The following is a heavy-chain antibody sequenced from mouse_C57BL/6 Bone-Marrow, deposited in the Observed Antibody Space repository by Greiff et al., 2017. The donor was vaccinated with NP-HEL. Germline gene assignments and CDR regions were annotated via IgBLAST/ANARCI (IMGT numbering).Heavy chain of an antibody. D-gene: IGHD1-1*01. CDR1: GYTFTSYW. J-gene: IGHJ1*03. CDR2: IDPSDSYT. V-gene: IGHV1-69*01. CDR3: ARSGTTVVATDWYFDV. Sequence: QVQLQQSGAELVMPGASVKLSCKASGYTFTSYWMHWVKQRPGQGLEWIGEIDPSDSYTNYNQKFKGKSTLTVDKSSSTAYMQLSSLTSEDSAVYYCARSGTTVVATDWYFDVWGTGTTVTVSS.